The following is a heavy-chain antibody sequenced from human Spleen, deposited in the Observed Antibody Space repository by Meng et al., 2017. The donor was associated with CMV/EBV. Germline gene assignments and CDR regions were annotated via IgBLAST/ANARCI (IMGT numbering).Heavy chain of an antibody. CDR2: ISWDSGSI. V-gene: IGHV3-9*01. Sequence: SLKISCAASGFTFSSYWMHWVRQVPGKGLEWVSGISWDSGSIGYADSVKGRFTISRDNAKNSLYLQMNSLRAEDTAFYYCAKGGASSWYGEGVDYWGQGTLVTVSS. CDR1: GFTFSSYW. D-gene: IGHD6-13*01. CDR3: AKGGASSWYGEGVDY. J-gene: IGHJ4*02.